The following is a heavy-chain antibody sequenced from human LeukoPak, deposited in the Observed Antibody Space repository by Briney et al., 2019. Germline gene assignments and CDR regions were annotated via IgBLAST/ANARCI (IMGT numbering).Heavy chain of an antibody. CDR2: IYYSGST. D-gene: IGHD1-26*01. J-gene: IGHJ4*02. CDR3: ARGWEKFDY. V-gene: IGHV4-39*07. Sequence: SETLSLTCTVSGGSISSSSYCWGWIRQPPGKGLEWIGSIYYSGSTYYNPSLKSRVTISVDTSKNQFSLKLSSVTAADTAVYYCARGWEKFDYWGQGTRVTVSS. CDR1: GGSISSSSYC.